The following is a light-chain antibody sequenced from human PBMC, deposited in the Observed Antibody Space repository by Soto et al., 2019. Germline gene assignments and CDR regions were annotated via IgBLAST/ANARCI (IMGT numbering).Light chain of an antibody. Sequence: QSVLTQPPSVSAAPGQKVTISCSGSSSNIGNNLVSWYQQLPGTAPKLLIYDNNKRPSGIPDRFSGSKSGTSATLDINGLQSGDEADYYCGTWDSSLSAVFGTGTKLTVL. CDR1: SSNIGNNL. CDR2: DNN. CDR3: GTWDSSLSAV. J-gene: IGLJ1*01. V-gene: IGLV1-51*01.